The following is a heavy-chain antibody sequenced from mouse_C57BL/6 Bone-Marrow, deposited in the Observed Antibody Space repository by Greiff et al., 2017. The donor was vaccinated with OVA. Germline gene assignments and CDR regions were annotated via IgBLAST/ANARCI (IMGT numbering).Heavy chain of an antibody. CDR1: GFNIKDDY. CDR3: TTGGGYGSKAD. V-gene: IGHV14-4*01. Sequence: EVQLQQSGAELVRPGASVKLSCTASGFNIKDDYMHWVKQRPEQGLEWIGWIDPENGDTEYASKFQGKATITADTSSNTAYLQLSSLTSEDTAVYYCTTGGGYGSKADWGQGTLVTVSA. J-gene: IGHJ3*01. D-gene: IGHD1-1*01. CDR2: IDPENGDT.